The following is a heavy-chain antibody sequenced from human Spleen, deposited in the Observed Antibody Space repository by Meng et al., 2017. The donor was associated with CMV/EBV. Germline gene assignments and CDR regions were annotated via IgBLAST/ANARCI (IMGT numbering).Heavy chain of an antibody. Sequence: ASVKVSCKASGYTFIGYDLHWVRQAPGQGLEWMGWINPKSGGTNYAQRFQGRVTITTDESTSTAYMELSSLRSEDTAVYYCAREEWREAARFYGMDVWGQGTTVTVSS. V-gene: IGHV1-2*02. J-gene: IGHJ6*02. CDR2: INPKSGGT. D-gene: IGHD6-6*01. CDR3: AREEWREAARFYGMDV. CDR1: GYTFIGYD.